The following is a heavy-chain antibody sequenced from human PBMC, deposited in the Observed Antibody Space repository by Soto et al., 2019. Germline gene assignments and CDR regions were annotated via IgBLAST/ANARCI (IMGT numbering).Heavy chain of an antibody. CDR2: ISYDGSNK. CDR3: AKDVWSGPMDV. D-gene: IGHD3-3*01. CDR1: GFTFSSYG. V-gene: IGHV3-30*18. Sequence: PGGSLRLSCAASGFTFSSYGMHWVRQAPGKGLEWVAVISYDGSNKNYADSVKGRFTMSRDNSKNTRYLQMNSLRPEDTAVYYSAKDVWSGPMDVCGQGTTVTVS. J-gene: IGHJ6*02.